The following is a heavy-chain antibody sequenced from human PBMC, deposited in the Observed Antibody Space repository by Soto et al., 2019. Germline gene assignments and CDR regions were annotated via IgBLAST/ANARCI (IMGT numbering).Heavy chain of an antibody. J-gene: IGHJ4*02. CDR3: ARLRLTGYFDY. Sequence: QVQLVESGGGLVSPGGSLSLSFFASGLPFIDHIMTWFRQAPGRGLEWLSYISTSSSYTNYADSVKGRFTISRDNAMNSLYLQMNSLRAEDTAVYYCARLRLTGYFDYWGQGTLVTVSS. V-gene: IGHV3-11*05. CDR1: GLPFIDHI. CDR2: ISTSSSYT.